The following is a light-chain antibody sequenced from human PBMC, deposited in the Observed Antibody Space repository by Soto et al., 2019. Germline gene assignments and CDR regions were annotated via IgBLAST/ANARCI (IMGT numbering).Light chain of an antibody. V-gene: IGKV3-20*01. J-gene: IGKJ1*01. CDR2: GAS. CDR1: QSVSSNY. Sequence: ESVLTQSPGTLFLSPGERATLSCRASQSVSSNYLAWYQQKPGQAPRLLIYGASTRATGIPDRFSGSGSGTDFTLTISRLEPEDSAVYYCQQYGSSPTWTFGQGTKVEI. CDR3: QQYGSSPTWT.